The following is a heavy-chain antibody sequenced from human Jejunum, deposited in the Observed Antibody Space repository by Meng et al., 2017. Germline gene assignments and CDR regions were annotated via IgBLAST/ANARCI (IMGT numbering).Heavy chain of an antibody. Sequence: GGSLRLSCTASGLSFKDYSMTWVRQAPGKGLEWVGVIRSNAYGGTSEYAASVKGRFTMSRDDSNSVAYLQMNSLKTEDTAVYYCSTDRMGSGYYPHFDYWGCGTQVTVSS. V-gene: IGHV3-49*04. CDR3: STDRMGSGYYPHFDY. J-gene: IGHJ4*01. CDR1: GLSFKDYS. D-gene: IGHD3-22*01. CDR2: IRSNAYGGTS.